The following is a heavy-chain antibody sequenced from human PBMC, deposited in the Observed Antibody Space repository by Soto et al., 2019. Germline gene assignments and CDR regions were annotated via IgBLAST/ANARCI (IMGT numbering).Heavy chain of an antibody. CDR1: GFTFSSYW. J-gene: IGHJ6*03. V-gene: IGHV3-7*01. D-gene: IGHD2-2*01. CDR3: ASAVGSPAAFYYYYYMDV. CDR2: IKQDGSEK. Sequence: GGSLRLSCAASGFTFSSYWMSWVRQAPGKGLEWVANIKQDGSEKYYVDSVKGRFTISRDNAKNSLYLQMNSLRAEDTAVYYCASAVGSPAAFYYYYYMDVWGKGTTVTVSS.